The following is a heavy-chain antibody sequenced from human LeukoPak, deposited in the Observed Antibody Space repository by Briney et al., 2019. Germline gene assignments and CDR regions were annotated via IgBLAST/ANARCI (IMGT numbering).Heavy chain of an antibody. CDR3: ARDRVRAYPNWFDP. D-gene: IGHD3-16*01. Sequence: HPGGSLRLSCAPSGFTFSSFPLTWVRQRPGKGLEWVSTISGSATRTYYADSVKGRFTISRDNAKNSLYLQMNSLRAEDTAVYYCARDRVRAYPNWFDPWGQGTLVTVSS. CDR1: GFTFSSFP. V-gene: IGHV3-23*01. J-gene: IGHJ5*02. CDR2: ISGSATRT.